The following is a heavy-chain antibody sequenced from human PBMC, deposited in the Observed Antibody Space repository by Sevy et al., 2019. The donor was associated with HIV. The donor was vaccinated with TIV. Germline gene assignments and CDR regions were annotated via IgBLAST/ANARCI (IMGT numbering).Heavy chain of an antibody. CDR1: GFRFGSQA. V-gene: IGHV3-23*01. CDR3: AKDVPDQSWYDDFWSGSPCFDY. Sequence: GGSLRLSCVGSGFRFGSQAMSWVRQAPGKGLEWVSGMSGRGDSRGYAHSVKGRFTISRDNSKNTVYLQRYSLTAEDTALYYCAKDVPDQSWYDDFWSGSPCFDYWGRGILVTVSS. J-gene: IGHJ4*01. CDR2: MSGRGDSR. D-gene: IGHD3-3*01.